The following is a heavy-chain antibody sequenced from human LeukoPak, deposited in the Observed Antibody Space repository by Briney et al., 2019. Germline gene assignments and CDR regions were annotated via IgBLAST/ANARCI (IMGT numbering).Heavy chain of an antibody. V-gene: IGHV4-59*05. D-gene: IGHD3/OR15-3a*01. CDR2: IYYSGNT. Sequence: SETLSLTCTVSGGSISSYYWSWIRQPAGKGLEWIGSIYYSGNTYYNASLKSQVSISIDTSKNQFSLRLTSVTAADTAVYYCARQTGSGLFILPGGQGTLVTVSS. CDR3: ARQTGSGLFILP. J-gene: IGHJ4*02. CDR1: GGSISSYY.